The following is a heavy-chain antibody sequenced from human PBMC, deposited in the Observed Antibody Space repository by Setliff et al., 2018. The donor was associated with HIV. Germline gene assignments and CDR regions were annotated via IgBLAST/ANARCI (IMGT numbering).Heavy chain of an antibody. J-gene: IGHJ5*02. D-gene: IGHD1-26*01. CDR2: IHSNGNT. V-gene: IGHV4-4*07. CDR3: ARGRKAVGDWFDP. Sequence: SGTLSLTCTVSGGSINYYYWNWIRQPAGKGLEWLGRIHSNGNTNFNPSLKSRINMSVDMSKNQVSMKLTSVTAADTALYYCARGRKAVGDWFDPWGQGIQVTVSS. CDR1: GGSINYYY.